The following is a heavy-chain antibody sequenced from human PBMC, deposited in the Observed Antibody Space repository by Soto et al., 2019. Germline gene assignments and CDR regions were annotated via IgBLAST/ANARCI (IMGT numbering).Heavy chain of an antibody. CDR2: ISSSNIYT. CDR3: ARSPYYGSGTYYYYYYGLDV. V-gene: IGHV3-11*03. J-gene: IGHJ6*02. Sequence: GGSLRLSCAASGFTFSDYYMSWIRQGPGKGLEWVSYISSSNIYTNYAESVKGRFTISRDNAKNSLYLQMNSLRAEDTAVYYCARSPYYGSGTYYYYYYGLDVWGQGTTVTVSS. D-gene: IGHD3-10*01. CDR1: GFTFSDYY.